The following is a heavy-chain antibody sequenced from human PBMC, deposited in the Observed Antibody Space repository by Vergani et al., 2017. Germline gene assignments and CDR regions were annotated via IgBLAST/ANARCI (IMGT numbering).Heavy chain of an antibody. CDR1: GGSVSSDDYY. V-gene: IGHV4-30-4*08. Sequence: QVQLQESGPGLVKPSQTLSLTCTLSGGSVSSDDYYWIWVRQPPGKGLEWIGHIYYSGDTFYNPSLRGRVSMSVATSKNQFSLSLNSLTAADTAVYYCAREGPYFYGMDLWGPGTTVTVSS. J-gene: IGHJ6*02. CDR2: IYYSGDT. CDR3: AREGPYFYGMDL.